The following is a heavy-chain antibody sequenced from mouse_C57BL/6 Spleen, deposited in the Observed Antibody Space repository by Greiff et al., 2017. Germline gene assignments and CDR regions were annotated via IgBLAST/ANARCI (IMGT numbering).Heavy chain of an antibody. CDR3: ARRSGHYAMDY. V-gene: IGHV1-61*01. D-gene: IGHD3-2*02. CDR1: GYTFTSYW. CDR2: IYPSDSET. Sequence: QVQLQQPGAELVRPGSSVKLSCKASGYTFTSYWMDWVKQRPGQGLEWIGNIYPSDSETHYNQKFKDKATLTVDNSSSTAYMQLSSLTSEDSAVYYGARRSGHYAMDYWGQGTSVTVSS. J-gene: IGHJ4*01.